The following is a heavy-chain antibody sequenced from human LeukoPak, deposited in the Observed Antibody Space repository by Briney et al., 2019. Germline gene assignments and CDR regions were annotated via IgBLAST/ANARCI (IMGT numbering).Heavy chain of an antibody. D-gene: IGHD5-18*01. CDR1: GFTFSSYG. CDR2: IKKDGSEK. CDR3: ARDLSGVAGYTYGRGIDY. J-gene: IGHJ4*02. Sequence: GGSLRLSCAASGFTFSSYGMSWVRQAPGKGLEWVANIKKDGSEKYYVDSVKGRFTISRDNAKTSLYLQMNSLRAEDTAVYYCARDLSGVAGYTYGRGIDYWGQGTLVTVSS. V-gene: IGHV3-7*01.